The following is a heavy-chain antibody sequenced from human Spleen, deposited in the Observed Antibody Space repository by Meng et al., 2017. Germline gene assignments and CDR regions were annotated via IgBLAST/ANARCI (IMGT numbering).Heavy chain of an antibody. V-gene: IGHV1-24*01. CDR1: GYTLTELS. CDR3: ARDEDISAAGYLLGDF. CDR2: FDPEDGET. D-gene: IGHD6-13*01. J-gene: IGHJ4*02. Sequence: ASVKVSCKVSGYTLTELSMHWVRQAPGKGLEWMGGFDPEDGETIYAQKFQGRVTMTEDTSTDTAYMELSSLRSDDTAVYYCARDEDISAAGYLLGDFWGQGTLVTVSS.